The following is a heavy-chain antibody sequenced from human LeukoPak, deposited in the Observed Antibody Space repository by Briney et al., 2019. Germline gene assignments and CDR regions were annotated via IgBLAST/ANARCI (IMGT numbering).Heavy chain of an antibody. CDR2: ISSSSSYI. CDR3: ARVSQQWLVGDDY. CDR1: GFTFSSYS. V-gene: IGHV3-21*01. D-gene: IGHD6-19*01. Sequence: PGGSLRLSCAASGFTFSSYSMNWVRQAPGKGLEWVSSISSSSSYIYYADSVKGRFTISRDNAKNSLYLQMNSLRAEDTAVYYCARVSQQWLVGDDYWGQGTLVTVSS. J-gene: IGHJ4*02.